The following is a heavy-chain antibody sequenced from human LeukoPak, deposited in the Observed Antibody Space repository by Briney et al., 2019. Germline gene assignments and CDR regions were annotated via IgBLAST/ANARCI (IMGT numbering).Heavy chain of an antibody. CDR1: GFTFSSYA. CDR2: ITGSSDSI. CDR3: ARLVCSTIPCYGKFYFDS. J-gene: IGHJ4*02. D-gene: IGHD2-2*01. V-gene: IGHV3-21*01. Sequence: GGSLRLSCAASGFTFSSYAMEWVRQAPGKGLEWVSSITGSSDSIYYADSVKGRFAISRDNAKNSVYLQMNSLRAEDTAVYYCARLVCSTIPCYGKFYFDSWGQGTLVPVSS.